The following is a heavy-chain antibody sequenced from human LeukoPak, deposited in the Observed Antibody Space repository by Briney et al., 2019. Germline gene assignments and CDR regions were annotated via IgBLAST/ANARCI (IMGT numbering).Heavy chain of an antibody. CDR1: GFTFSNSA. CDR3: ARLSITSPSTFDY. Sequence: PGGSLRLSCAAPGFTFSNSAMSWVRQAPGKGLEWVANIKQDGSEKYHVDSVKGQFTISRDNAKNSLYLQMNSLRAEDTAVYYCARLSITSPSTFDYWGQGTLVTVSS. CDR2: IKQDGSEK. V-gene: IGHV3-7*01. D-gene: IGHD1-14*01. J-gene: IGHJ4*02.